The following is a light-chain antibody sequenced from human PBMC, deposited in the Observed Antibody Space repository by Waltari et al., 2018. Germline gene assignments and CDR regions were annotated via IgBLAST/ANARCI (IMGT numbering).Light chain of an antibody. V-gene: IGLV2-14*03. Sequence: QPPLTQPPSVSGSPGQSITSSCTGSIRAICGYHYVSWYQPYTGKAPKVFIYGLYKRPSGVSDRFSGYKLDNTASLTISGLRAEDEAAYFCCSYTSISTVVFGGGTKVTVL. CDR3: CSYTSISTVV. CDR1: IRAICGYHY. J-gene: IGLJ2*01. CDR2: GLY.